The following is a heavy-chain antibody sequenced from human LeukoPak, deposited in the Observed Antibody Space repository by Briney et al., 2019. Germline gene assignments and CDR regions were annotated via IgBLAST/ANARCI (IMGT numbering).Heavy chain of an antibody. J-gene: IGHJ4*02. CDR1: GGSISSYY. CDR2: IYTSGRT. Sequence: PSETMSLTCTVSGGSISSYYWSWIRQPAGKGLEWIGRIYTSGRTSYNPSLKSQVTMSVDPSKNQFSLKLTSVTAADTAVYYCATGLRLDGSGSYYKLWGQGTLVTVSS. V-gene: IGHV4-4*07. D-gene: IGHD3-10*01. CDR3: ATGLRLDGSGSYYKL.